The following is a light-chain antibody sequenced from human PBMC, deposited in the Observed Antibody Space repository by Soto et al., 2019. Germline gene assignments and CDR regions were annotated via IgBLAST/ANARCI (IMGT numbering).Light chain of an antibody. CDR3: SSYEV. Sequence: QSALTQPHSASGSPGQSVTISCTGTSSDVGGYNYVSWYQQHPGRAPKLMIYEVSKRPSGVPDRFSGSKSGNTASLTVSGLQAEDEADYYGSSYEVFGTGTKVTVL. CDR1: SSDVGGYNY. CDR2: EVS. J-gene: IGLJ1*01. V-gene: IGLV2-8*01.